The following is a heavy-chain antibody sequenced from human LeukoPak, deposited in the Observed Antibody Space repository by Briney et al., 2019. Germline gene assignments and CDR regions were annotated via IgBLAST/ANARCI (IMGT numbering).Heavy chain of an antibody. V-gene: IGHV4-59*01. J-gene: IGHJ4*02. CDR2: ISSSGRS. Sequence: SETLSLTCTVSGGSISTYFWSWMRQSPGKTLEWIGFISSSGRSNYDPSLKSRVTISLDTSKNQFSLKLTSVSAADTAVYYCARSDTHHRYSSSWHFDYWGQGTPVSVSS. CDR3: ARSDTHHRYSSSWHFDY. D-gene: IGHD6-13*01. CDR1: GGSISTYF.